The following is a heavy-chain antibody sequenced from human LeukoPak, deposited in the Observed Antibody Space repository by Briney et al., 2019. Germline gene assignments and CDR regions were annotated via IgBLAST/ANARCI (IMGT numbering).Heavy chain of an antibody. CDR2: IFHDGVT. Sequence: SETLSLTCAVSGASISDSYWSWIRQSPEKGLEWIGHIFHDGVTDYNPSLKSRVTILGDTSKNQFSLRLTSVTAADTAVYYCARFSRWLPFEFWGQGTLVTVSS. D-gene: IGHD5-12*01. CDR1: GASISDSY. J-gene: IGHJ4*02. CDR3: ARFSRWLPFEF. V-gene: IGHV4-59*01.